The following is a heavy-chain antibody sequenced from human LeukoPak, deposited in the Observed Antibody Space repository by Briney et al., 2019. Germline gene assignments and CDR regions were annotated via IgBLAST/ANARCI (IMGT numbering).Heavy chain of an antibody. CDR1: GGTLSSYA. Sequence: SVKVSCKASGGTLSSYAISWVRQAPGQGLEWMGGIIPIFGTANYAQKFQGRVTITTDESTSTAYMELSSLRSEDTAVYYCATPYYYDSSGYYYFDYWGQGTQVTVSS. CDR2: IIPIFGTA. J-gene: IGHJ4*02. D-gene: IGHD3-22*01. V-gene: IGHV1-69*05. CDR3: ATPYYYDSSGYYYFDY.